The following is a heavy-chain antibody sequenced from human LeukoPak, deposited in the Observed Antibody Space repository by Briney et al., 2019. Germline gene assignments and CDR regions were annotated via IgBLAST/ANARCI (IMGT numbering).Heavy chain of an antibody. CDR1: GGTFSSYA. CDR3: ARGRSGQQLDETPTFDY. J-gene: IGHJ4*02. D-gene: IGHD6-13*01. CDR2: IIPIFGTA. Sequence: GASVKVSCKASGGTFSSYAISWVRQAPGQGLEWMGGIIPIFGTANYAQKFQGRVTITADESTSTAYMELSSLRSEDTAVYYCARGRSGQQLDETPTFDYWGQGTLVTVSS. V-gene: IGHV1-69*13.